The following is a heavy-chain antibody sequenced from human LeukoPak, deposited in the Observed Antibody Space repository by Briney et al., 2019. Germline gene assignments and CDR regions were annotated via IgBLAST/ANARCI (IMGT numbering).Heavy chain of an antibody. V-gene: IGHV4-59*12. Sequence: SETLSLTCTVSGGSISSYYWSWIRQPPGKGLEWIGYIYYSGSTNYNPSLKSRVTISVDTSKNQFSLKLSSVTAADTAVYYCARVDTAMARPYYYGMDVWGQGTTVTVPS. D-gene: IGHD5-18*01. CDR1: GGSISSYY. CDR2: IYYSGST. CDR3: ARVDTAMARPYYYGMDV. J-gene: IGHJ6*02.